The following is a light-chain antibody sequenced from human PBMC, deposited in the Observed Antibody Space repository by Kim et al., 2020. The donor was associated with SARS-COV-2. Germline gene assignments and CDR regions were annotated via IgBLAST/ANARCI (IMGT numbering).Light chain of an antibody. CDR2: SDN. CDR3: AAWDDSLNGPV. V-gene: IGLV1-44*01. CDR1: SSNNGSTA. J-gene: IGLJ3*02. Sequence: GQRVTISSSGSSSNNGSTAVNWYRQQPGTAPTPLLYSDNQRPSGVPVRFPGSGSGTSASLAISGLQSEDEADDYCAAWDDSLNGPVFGGGTQLTVL.